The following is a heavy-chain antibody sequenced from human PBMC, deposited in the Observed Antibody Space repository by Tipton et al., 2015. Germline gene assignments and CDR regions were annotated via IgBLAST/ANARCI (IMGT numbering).Heavy chain of an antibody. CDR2: IDWNGGRT. CDR3: AREGSSWYFGVY. J-gene: IGHJ4*02. V-gene: IGHV3-20*04. CDR1: GFTFNNYW. D-gene: IGHD6-13*01. Sequence: SLRLSCAASGFTFNNYWMTWVRQVPGKGLEWVAGIDWNGGRTGYADSVKGRFIISRDNAQNSLFLQMNSLTAEDTAFYYCAREGSSWYFGVYWGQGALVSVSS.